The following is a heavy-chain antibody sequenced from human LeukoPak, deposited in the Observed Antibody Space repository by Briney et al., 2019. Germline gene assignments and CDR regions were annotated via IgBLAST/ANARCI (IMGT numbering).Heavy chain of an antibody. V-gene: IGHV5-51*01. J-gene: IGHJ6*02. CDR3: ARSDTAMVTPYYYYGMDV. Sequence: GESLQISCKGSGYSFTSNWIGWVRQMPGKCLEWMGIIYPGDSVTRYSPSFQGQVTISADKSISTAYLQWSSLKASDTAMYYCARSDTAMVTPYYYYGMDVWGQGTTVTVSS. CDR2: IYPGDSVT. CDR1: GYSFTSNW. D-gene: IGHD5-18*01.